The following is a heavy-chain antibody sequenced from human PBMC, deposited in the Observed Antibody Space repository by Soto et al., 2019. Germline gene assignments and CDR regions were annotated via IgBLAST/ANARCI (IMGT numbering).Heavy chain of an antibody. CDR1: GFTFTSSA. Sequence: VKVSCKASGFTFTSSAVQWVRQARGQRLEWIGWIVVGSGNTNYAQKFQERVTITRDMSTSTAYMELSSLRSEDTAVYYCAAETLTIFGVVSYYGMDVWGQGTTVTVSS. CDR3: AAETLTIFGVVSYYGMDV. D-gene: IGHD3-3*01. V-gene: IGHV1-58*01. J-gene: IGHJ6*02. CDR2: IVVGSGNT.